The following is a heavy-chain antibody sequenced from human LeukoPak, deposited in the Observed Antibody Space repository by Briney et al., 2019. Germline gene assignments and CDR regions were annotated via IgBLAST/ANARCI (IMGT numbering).Heavy chain of an antibody. J-gene: IGHJ4*02. V-gene: IGHV3-11*06. Sequence: GGSLRLSCAASGFTFSDYYMSWIRQAPGKGLEWVSYISGSGSHTTYADSVRGRFTISRDNAKNSLSLQVNSLRADDTAVYYCARVGSTVAAGTPDYWGQGTLVTVSS. CDR3: ARVGSTVAAGTPDY. D-gene: IGHD6-13*01. CDR1: GFTFSDYY. CDR2: ISGSGSHT.